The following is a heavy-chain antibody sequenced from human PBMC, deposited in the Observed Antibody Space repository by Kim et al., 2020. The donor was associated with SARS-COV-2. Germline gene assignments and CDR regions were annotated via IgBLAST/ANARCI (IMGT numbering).Heavy chain of an antibody. Sequence: RVTISVDTSKNQFSLKLSSVTAADTAVYYCARGGVFRLEALWLLDVVFDYWGQGTLVTVSS. J-gene: IGHJ4*02. CDR3: ARGGVFRLEALWLLDVVFDY. D-gene: IGHD5-18*01. V-gene: IGHV4-31*02.